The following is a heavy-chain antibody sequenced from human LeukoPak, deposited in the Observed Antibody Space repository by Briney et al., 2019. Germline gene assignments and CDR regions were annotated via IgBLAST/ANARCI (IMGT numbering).Heavy chain of an antibody. CDR1: GFTFTNFE. J-gene: IGHJ4*02. CDR3: ARDPEGRDGFY. Sequence: GGSLRLSCAASGFTFTNFEMNWVRQAPGKGLEWVAVIWYDGSNEYYADSVKGRFTISRDNSKNTLYLQMNSLSAEDTAVYYCARDPEGRDGFYWGQGTLVTVSS. D-gene: IGHD5-24*01. V-gene: IGHV3-33*08. CDR2: IWYDGSNE.